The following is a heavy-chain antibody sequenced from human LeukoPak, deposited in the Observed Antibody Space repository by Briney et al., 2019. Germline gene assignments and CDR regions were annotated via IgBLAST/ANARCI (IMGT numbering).Heavy chain of an antibody. CDR3: ASGSSSWTAFDI. V-gene: IGHV4-59*01. D-gene: IGHD6-13*01. CDR1: GGSISGYH. J-gene: IGHJ3*02. Sequence: SETLSLTCNVSGGSISGYHWSWIRQPPGKGLEWLGYIYYSGSSNYNPSLKSRVTMSADTSKNQFSLKLSSVIAADTAVYYCASGSSSWTAFDIWGQGTKVAVSS. CDR2: IYYSGSS.